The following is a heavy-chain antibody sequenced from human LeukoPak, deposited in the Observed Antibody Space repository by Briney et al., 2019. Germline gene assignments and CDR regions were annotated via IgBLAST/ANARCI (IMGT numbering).Heavy chain of an antibody. CDR2: MYSGGST. D-gene: IGHD6-6*01. CDR3: ARDGGEQLVGPFDY. V-gene: IGHV3-66*02. CDR1: GFTVSSNY. J-gene: IGHJ4*02. Sequence: PGGSLRLSCAASGFTVSSNYMSWVRQAPGKGLEWVSVMYSGGSTYYADSVRGRFTISRDNSKNTLYLQMNSLRAEDTAVYYCARDGGEQLVGPFDYWGQGTLVTVSS.